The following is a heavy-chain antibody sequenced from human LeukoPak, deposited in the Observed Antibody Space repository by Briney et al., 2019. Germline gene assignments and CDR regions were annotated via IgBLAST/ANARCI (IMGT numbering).Heavy chain of an antibody. Sequence: PGRSLRLSCAASGFTFDDYAMHWVRQAPGKGLEWVSGISWNSGSIGYADSVKGRFTISRNNAKNSLYLQMNSLRAEDTALYYCAKEIAPEFTMYYFDYWGQGTLVTVSS. CDR1: GFTFDDYA. V-gene: IGHV3-9*01. D-gene: IGHD3-22*01. CDR3: AKEIAPEFTMYYFDY. CDR2: ISWNSGSI. J-gene: IGHJ4*02.